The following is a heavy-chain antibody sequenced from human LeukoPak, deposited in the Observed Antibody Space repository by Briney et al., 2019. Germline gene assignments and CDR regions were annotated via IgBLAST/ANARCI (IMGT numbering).Heavy chain of an antibody. D-gene: IGHD6-6*01. CDR1: GDSVSSNSAA. CDR3: AREDYFEYSSSSYFDY. V-gene: IGHV6-1*01. J-gene: IGHJ4*02. Sequence: SQTLSLTCAISGDSVSSNSAAWNWIRQSPSRGLEWLGRTYYRSKWYNDYAVSVKSRITINPDTSKNQFSLQLISVTPEDTAVYYCAREDYFEYSSSSYFDYWGQGTLVTVSS. CDR2: TYYRSKWYN.